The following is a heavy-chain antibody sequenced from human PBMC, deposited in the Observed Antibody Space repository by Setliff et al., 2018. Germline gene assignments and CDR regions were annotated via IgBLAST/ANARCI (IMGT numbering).Heavy chain of an antibody. CDR2: IHYLGTT. V-gene: IGHV4-39*07. CDR3: ARGRNVAARLLDS. Sequence: PSETLSLTCTVSGASISSGTYYWGWIRQPPGKGLEWIGRIHYLGTTYSNASLASRLTMSVDTSKNQFSLRLTSVTAADTAMYYCARGRNVAARLLDSWGQGTLVTVSS. D-gene: IGHD6-6*01. J-gene: IGHJ4*02. CDR1: GASISSGTYY.